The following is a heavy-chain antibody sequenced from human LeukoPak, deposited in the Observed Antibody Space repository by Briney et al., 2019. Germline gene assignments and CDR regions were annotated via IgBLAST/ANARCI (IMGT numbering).Heavy chain of an antibody. CDR2: IYHSWST. CDR3: ARLGYCSSTSCSNNWFAP. Sequence: SETLSLTCAVSGGSISSGGYSWSWIRQPPGKGLEWIGYIYHSWSTYYNPSLKSRVTISVDRSKTQFSLKLSSVTAADTAVYYCARLGYCSSTSCSNNWFAPWGQGTLVTVSS. J-gene: IGHJ5*02. CDR1: GGSISSGGYS. V-gene: IGHV4-30-2*01. D-gene: IGHD2-2*01.